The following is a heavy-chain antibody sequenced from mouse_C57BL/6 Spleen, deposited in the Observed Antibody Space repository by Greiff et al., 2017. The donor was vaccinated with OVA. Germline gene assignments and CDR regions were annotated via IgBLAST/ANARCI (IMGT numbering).Heavy chain of an antibody. V-gene: IGHV1-54*01. J-gene: IGHJ4*01. Sequence: VKLQQSGAELVRPGTSVKVSCKASGYAFTNYLIEWVKQRPGQGLEWIGVINPGSGGTNYNEKFKGKATLTADKSSSTAYMQLSSLTAEDSAVYFCAREMYDYDYYAMDYWGQGTSVTVSS. CDR3: AREMYDYDYYAMDY. CDR1: GYAFTNYL. CDR2: INPGSGGT. D-gene: IGHD2-4*01.